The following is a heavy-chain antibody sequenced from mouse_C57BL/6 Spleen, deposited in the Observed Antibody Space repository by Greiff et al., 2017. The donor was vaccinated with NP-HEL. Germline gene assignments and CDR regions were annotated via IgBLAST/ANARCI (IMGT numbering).Heavy chain of an antibody. CDR3: ARDQELGLDY. V-gene: IGHV5-16*01. J-gene: IGHJ2*01. Sequence: EVMLVESEGGLVQPGSSMKLSCTASGFTFSDYYMAWVRQVPEKGLEWVANINYDGSSTYYLDSLKSRFIISRDNAKNILYLQMSSLKSEDTATYYCARDQELGLDYWGQGTTLTVSS. CDR2: INYDGSST. CDR1: GFTFSDYY. D-gene: IGHD4-1*01.